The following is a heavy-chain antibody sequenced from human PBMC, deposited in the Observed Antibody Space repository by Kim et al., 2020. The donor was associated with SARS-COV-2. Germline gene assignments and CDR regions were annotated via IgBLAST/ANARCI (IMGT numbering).Heavy chain of an antibody. Sequence: GGSLRLSCAASGFTLRSYWINWVRQAPGKGLVWVSRIGGDGISTHYADSVKGRFTVSRDNDDNTVYLQMNSPRADDTAVYYCARGMFKTGFDVWGQGTTVSVSS. D-gene: IGHD3-10*02. CDR3: ARGMFKTGFDV. CDR2: IGGDGIST. V-gene: IGHV3-74*01. CDR1: GFTLRSYW. J-gene: IGHJ6*02.